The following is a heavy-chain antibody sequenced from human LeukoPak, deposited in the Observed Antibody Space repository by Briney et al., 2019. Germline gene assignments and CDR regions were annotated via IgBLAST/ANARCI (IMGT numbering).Heavy chain of an antibody. CDR3: ARGKARYSGSSWYHPYYFDY. D-gene: IGHD6-13*01. CDR1: GFTFSSYS. V-gene: IGHV3-21*01. CDR2: ISTSSSYI. Sequence: GGSLRLSCAASGFTFSSYSMNWVRQAPGKGLEWVSCISTSSSYIYYADSVKGRFTISRDNAKNSLYLQMNSLRAEDTAVYYCARGKARYSGSSWYHPYYFDYWGQGTLVTVSS. J-gene: IGHJ4*02.